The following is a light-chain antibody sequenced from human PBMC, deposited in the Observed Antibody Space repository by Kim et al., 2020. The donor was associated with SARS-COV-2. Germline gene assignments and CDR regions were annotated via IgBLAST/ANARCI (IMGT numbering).Light chain of an antibody. CDR2: NTN. V-gene: IGLV8-61*01. Sequence: GSTGTLTCCLCSGLGSPGFYPSWYQQTPGQSPRTLIYNTNTRSSGVPDRFSGSILGSEAALTITGAQADDESDYYCVLYMGSGISVFGGGTKLTVL. CDR1: SGLGSPGFY. J-gene: IGLJ3*02. CDR3: VLYMGSGISV.